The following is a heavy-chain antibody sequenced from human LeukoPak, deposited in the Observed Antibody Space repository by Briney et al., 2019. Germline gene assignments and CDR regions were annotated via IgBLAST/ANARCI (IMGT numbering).Heavy chain of an antibody. J-gene: IGHJ6*02. CDR2: IIPILGIA. V-gene: IGHV1-69*04. CDR3: ARAYGDFLYYYYGMDV. D-gene: IGHD4-17*01. Sequence: ASVKVSCKASGGTFSSYAISWVRQAPGQGLEWMGRIIPILGIANYAQKFQGRVTMTRNTSISTAYMELSSLRSEDTAVYYCARAYGDFLYYYYGMDVWGQGTTVTVSS. CDR1: GGTFSSYA.